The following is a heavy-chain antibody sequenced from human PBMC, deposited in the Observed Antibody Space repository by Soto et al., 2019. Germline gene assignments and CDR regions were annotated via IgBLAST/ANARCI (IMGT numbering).Heavy chain of an antibody. Sequence: GASVKVSCKASGGTFSSYAISWVRQAPGQGLEWMGGIIPIFGTANYAQKFQGRVTITADESTSTAYMGLSSLRSEDTAVYYCARDWPRGTPSWQTGTGDNRRTGMDVWGQGNTVTVSS. CDR1: GGTFSSYA. D-gene: IGHD7-27*01. CDR3: ARDWPRGTPSWQTGTGDNRRTGMDV. CDR2: IIPIFGTA. J-gene: IGHJ6*02. V-gene: IGHV1-69*13.